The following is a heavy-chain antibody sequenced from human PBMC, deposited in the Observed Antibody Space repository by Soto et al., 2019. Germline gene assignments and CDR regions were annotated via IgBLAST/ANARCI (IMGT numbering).Heavy chain of an antibody. Sequence: ASVKVSCKASGGTFSSYAISWVRQAPGQGLEWMGGIIPIFGTANYAQKFQGRVTITAYESTSTAYMELSSLRSEDTAVYYCARVRDYYDSSGYANWGQGTLVTVSS. V-gene: IGHV1-69*13. J-gene: IGHJ4*02. D-gene: IGHD3-22*01. CDR2: IIPIFGTA. CDR1: GGTFSSYA. CDR3: ARVRDYYDSSGYAN.